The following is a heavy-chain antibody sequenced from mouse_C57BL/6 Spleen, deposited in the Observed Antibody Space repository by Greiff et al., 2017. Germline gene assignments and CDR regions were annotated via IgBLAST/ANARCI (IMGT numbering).Heavy chain of an antibody. J-gene: IGHJ1*03. D-gene: IGHD4-1*01. CDR3: TREGLGRYFDV. CDR1: GFTFSSYA. CDR2: ISSGGDYI. V-gene: IGHV5-9-1*02. Sequence: DVMLVESGEGLVKPGGSLKLSCAASGFTFSSYAMSWVRQTPEKRLEWVAYISSGGDYIYYADTVKGRFTISRDNARHTLYLQMSSLKSEDTAMYYCTREGLGRYFDVWGTGTTVTVSS.